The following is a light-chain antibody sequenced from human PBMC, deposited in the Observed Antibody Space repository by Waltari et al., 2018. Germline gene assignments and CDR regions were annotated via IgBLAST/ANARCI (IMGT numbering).Light chain of an antibody. Sequence: SVLTKPPSVSGAPGQRVSHSRTGNNSKIGAGNDVAWFQQLPGTAPKLLNYGNINRPSGVPARFSGSKSGTSTSLAITGLQAEDEADYYCLSYDSSLSGYVFGSGTKVTVL. CDR2: GNI. V-gene: IGLV1-40*01. J-gene: IGLJ1*01. CDR3: LSYDSSLSGYV. CDR1: NSKIGAGND.